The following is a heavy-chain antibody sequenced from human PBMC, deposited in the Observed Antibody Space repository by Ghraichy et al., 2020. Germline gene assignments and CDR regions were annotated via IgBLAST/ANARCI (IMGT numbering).Heavy chain of an antibody. Sequence: GGSLRLSCGGSGFTFSSYSMNWVRQSPGKGLEWVSYITSSSRTKSYADSVKGRFTISRDNAQNSLYLQMNSLRDEDTAVYYCARGSTVVRFYYYDGMDVWGPGTTVTVSS. CDR1: GFTFSSYS. CDR3: ARGSTVVRFYYYDGMDV. D-gene: IGHD4-23*01. J-gene: IGHJ6*02. V-gene: IGHV3-48*02. CDR2: ITSSSRTK.